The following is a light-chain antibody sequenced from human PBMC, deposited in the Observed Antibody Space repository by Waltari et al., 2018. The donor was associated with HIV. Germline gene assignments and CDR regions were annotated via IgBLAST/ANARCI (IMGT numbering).Light chain of an antibody. CDR3: CSYAVTHVA. J-gene: IGLJ2*01. Sequence: QSALTQPASVSGSPGQSITISCTGTSGDVGNFNLVSWYQQHPGKAPKLIIYEVSKRSSWVSDRFSGSKSGNTASLTIFGLRAEDEANYYCCSYAVTHVAFGGGTQVTVL. CDR2: EVS. V-gene: IGLV2-23*02. CDR1: SGDVGNFNL.